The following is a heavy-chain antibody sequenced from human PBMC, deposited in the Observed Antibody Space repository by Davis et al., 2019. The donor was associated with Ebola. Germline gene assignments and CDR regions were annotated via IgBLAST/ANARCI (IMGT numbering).Heavy chain of an antibody. Sequence: PSETLSLTCTVSGGSISSSSYYWSWIRQPPGKGLEWIGYIYYSGSTNYNPSLKSRVTISVDTSKNQFSLKLSSVTAADTAVYYCARCRPKSGWVDAFDIWGQGTMVTVSS. CDR1: GGSISSSSYY. V-gene: IGHV4-61*05. CDR3: ARCRPKSGWVDAFDI. D-gene: IGHD6-19*01. CDR2: IYYSGST. J-gene: IGHJ3*02.